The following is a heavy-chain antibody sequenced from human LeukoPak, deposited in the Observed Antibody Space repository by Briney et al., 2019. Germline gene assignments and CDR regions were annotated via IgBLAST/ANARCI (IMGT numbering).Heavy chain of an antibody. D-gene: IGHD3-3*01. CDR2: INHSGST. CDR3: ARVQLRFLEWLLSRGGPSATRNWFDP. CDR1: GFTFSRYW. Sequence: GSLRLSCAASGFTFSRYWMTWVRQPPGKGLEWIGEINHSGSTNYNPSLKSRVTISVDTSKNQFSLKLSSVTAADTAVYYCARVQLRFLEWLLSRGGPSATRNWFDPWGQGTLVTVSS. V-gene: IGHV4-34*01. J-gene: IGHJ5*02.